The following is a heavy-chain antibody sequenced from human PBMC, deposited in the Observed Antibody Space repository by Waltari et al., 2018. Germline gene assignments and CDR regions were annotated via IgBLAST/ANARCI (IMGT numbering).Heavy chain of an antibody. J-gene: IGHJ4*02. CDR1: GYDFATYW. CDR2: IFPGDSAT. V-gene: IGHV5-51*01. D-gene: IGHD6-25*01. CDR3: ARHHEGLYSSASH. Sequence: EVQLVQSGAEVKKPGEFLKISCSASGYDFATYWIAWVRQIPGRGPEWMGFIFPGDSATKYNPSFQGQVTMSVDKSISTAYLQWASLKTTDTALYYCARHHEGLYSSASHWGRGTLVTVSS.